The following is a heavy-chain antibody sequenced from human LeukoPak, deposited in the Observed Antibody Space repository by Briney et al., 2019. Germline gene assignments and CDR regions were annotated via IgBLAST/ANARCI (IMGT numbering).Heavy chain of an antibody. CDR2: INQDGSEI. CDR3: ARDQGSMIVVRPTNWYFDL. V-gene: IGHV3-7*01. CDR1: GFTFSNYW. J-gene: IGHJ2*01. Sequence: GGSLRLSCAASGFTFSNYWMSWVRQAPGKGLEWLANINQDGSEIYYVDSVKGRFTISRDNGKNSLYLQINSLRADDTAVYYCARDQGSMIVVRPTNWYFDLWGRGTLVTVSS. D-gene: IGHD3-22*01.